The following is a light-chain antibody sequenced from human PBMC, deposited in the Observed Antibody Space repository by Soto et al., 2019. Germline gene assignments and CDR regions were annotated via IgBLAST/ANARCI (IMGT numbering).Light chain of an antibody. Sequence: QSVLTQPPSVSGAPGQRVTISCTGSKTNIGSGYDVHWYQQLPGTAPKLLIYGNTNRPSGVPDRLSGSKSGTSASLAITGLQAEDEADYYCQSYDSSLSGRVVFGGGTQLTVL. CDR3: QSYDSSLSGRVV. CDR2: GNT. CDR1: KTNIGSGYD. V-gene: IGLV1-40*01. J-gene: IGLJ2*01.